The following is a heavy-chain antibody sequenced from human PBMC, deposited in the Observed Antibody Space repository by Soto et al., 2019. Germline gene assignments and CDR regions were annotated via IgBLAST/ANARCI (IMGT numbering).Heavy chain of an antibody. D-gene: IGHD3-3*01. CDR3: ARWWSGSRQGLDP. CDR1: GGSIRSGDYY. Sequence: QVQLQESGPGLVKPSQTLSLTCTVSGGSIRSGDYYWSWIRQHPGKGLEWIGYIYYSGSTYYNPSLESRVTISVDTSKNQFALKLSSVTSADTAVYACARWWSGSRQGLDPWGQGTLVTVSS. J-gene: IGHJ5*02. V-gene: IGHV4-31*03. CDR2: IYYSGST.